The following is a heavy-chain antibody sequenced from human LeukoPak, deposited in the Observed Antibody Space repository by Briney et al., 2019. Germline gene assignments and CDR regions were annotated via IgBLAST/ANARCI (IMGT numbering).Heavy chain of an antibody. V-gene: IGHV1-18*01. CDR1: GYTFTSYG. CDR3: ARGSVVLAARTYYGMDV. D-gene: IGHD2-2*01. Sequence: ASVKVSCKASGYTFTSYGISWVRQAPGQGLEWMGWISAYNGNTNYAQKLQGRVTMTTDTSTSTAYMELRSLRSDDTAVYYCARGSVVLAARTYYGMDVWGQGTTVTVSS. CDR2: ISAYNGNT. J-gene: IGHJ6*02.